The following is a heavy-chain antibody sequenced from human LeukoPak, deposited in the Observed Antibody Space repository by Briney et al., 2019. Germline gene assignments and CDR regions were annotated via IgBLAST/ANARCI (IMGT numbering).Heavy chain of an antibody. Sequence: ASVKVPCKASGYPFASYGISWVRQAPGQGLEWMGWISAYKGNTNYAQKFQGRVTMTTDTSTSTAYMELRSLRSDDTAVYYCARDHGGKVDRYFDLWGRGTLVTVSS. V-gene: IGHV1-18*01. D-gene: IGHD4-23*01. CDR2: ISAYKGNT. J-gene: IGHJ2*01. CDR3: ARDHGGKVDRYFDL. CDR1: GYPFASYG.